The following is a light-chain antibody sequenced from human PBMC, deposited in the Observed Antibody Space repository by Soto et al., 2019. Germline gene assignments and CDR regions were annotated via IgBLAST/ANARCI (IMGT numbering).Light chain of an antibody. CDR2: RNN. J-gene: IGLJ2*01. Sequence: QSVVTQPPSASGTPGQRVTISCSGSSSNIGSNYEYWYQQLPGTAPKLLIYRNNQRPSGVPDRFSGSKSGTSASLAISGLRSVDEADYYCAAWDDSLSGPVFGGGTQLTVL. CDR1: SSNIGSNY. CDR3: AAWDDSLSGPV. V-gene: IGLV1-47*01.